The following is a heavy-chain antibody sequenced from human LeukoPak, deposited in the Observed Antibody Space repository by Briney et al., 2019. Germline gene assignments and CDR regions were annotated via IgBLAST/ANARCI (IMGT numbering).Heavy chain of an antibody. D-gene: IGHD5-12*01. J-gene: IGHJ5*02. V-gene: IGHV4-59*08. CDR2: IYYSGST. CDR1: GGSIISYY. Sequence: PSETLSLTCTVSGGSIISYYWSWIRQPPGKGLEWIGYIYYSGSTNYNPSLKSRVTISVDTSKNQFSLKLSSVTAADTAVYYCASEGLYSGYSVHNWFDPWGQGTLVTVSS. CDR3: ASEGLYSGYSVHNWFDP.